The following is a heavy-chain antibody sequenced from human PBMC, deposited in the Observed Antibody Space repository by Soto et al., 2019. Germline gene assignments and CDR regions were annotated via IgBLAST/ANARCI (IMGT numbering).Heavy chain of an antibody. J-gene: IGHJ3*02. CDR1: VGSFRGYY. D-gene: IGHD1-26*01. CDR3: VRGLRYSGSNYGAFDI. CDR2: INHSGNT. Sequence: SETLSLTCAVYVGSFRGYYWSWIRQPPGKGLEWVGEINHSGNTNYNPSLKSRVIMSVDTSKNQFSLKLSSVTAADTAVYYRVRGLRYSGSNYGAFDIWGQGTMVTVSS. V-gene: IGHV4-34*01.